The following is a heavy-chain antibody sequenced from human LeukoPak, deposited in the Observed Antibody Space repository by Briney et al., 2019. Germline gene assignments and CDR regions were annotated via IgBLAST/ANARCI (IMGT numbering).Heavy chain of an antibody. V-gene: IGHV3-23*01. CDR3: AKPTGGIPRSLDY. CDR1: GFTFSSYA. D-gene: IGHD2-21*01. CDR2: IFIHGDET. J-gene: IGHJ4*02. Sequence: PGGSLRLSCAASGFTFSSYAMSWVRQAPGKGLEWVSGIFIHGDETYHAESVKGRFTTSRDNSKSTLYLQMNSLRADDTAVYYFAKPTGGIPRSLDYWGQGTLGTVSS.